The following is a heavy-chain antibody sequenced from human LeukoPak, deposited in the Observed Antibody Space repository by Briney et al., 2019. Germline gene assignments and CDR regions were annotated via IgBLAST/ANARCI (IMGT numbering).Heavy chain of an antibody. CDR3: ARDRRDSSGKFPNDVFDI. Sequence: GGSLRLSCAASGFTFSDYYMTWIRQAPGKGLEWVSYISYSGTTIYYADSVRGRFTISRDNAKKSLYLQMNSPRAEDTAVHYCARDRRDSSGKFPNDVFDIWGQGTMVTVSS. D-gene: IGHD3-22*01. CDR1: GFTFSDYY. V-gene: IGHV3-11*04. J-gene: IGHJ3*02. CDR2: ISYSGTTI.